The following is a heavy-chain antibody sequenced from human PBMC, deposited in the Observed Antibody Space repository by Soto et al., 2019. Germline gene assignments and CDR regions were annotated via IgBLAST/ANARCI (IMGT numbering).Heavy chain of an antibody. CDR2: INHSGST. CDR1: GGSLSGYY. Sequence: PSETLSLTCAVYGGSLSGYYWSWIRQPPGKGLEWIGEINHSGSTNYNPSLKSRVTISVDTSKNQFSLKLSSVTAADTAVYYCARHRNQLLPHLVWFDPWGQGTLVT. D-gene: IGHD2-2*01. V-gene: IGHV4-34*01. J-gene: IGHJ5*02. CDR3: ARHRNQLLPHLVWFDP.